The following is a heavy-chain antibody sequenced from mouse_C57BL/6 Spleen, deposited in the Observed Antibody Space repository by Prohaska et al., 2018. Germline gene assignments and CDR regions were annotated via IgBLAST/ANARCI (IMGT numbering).Heavy chain of an antibody. J-gene: IGHJ2*01. Sequence: QIQLVQSGPELKKPGETVKISCKASGYTFTTYGMSWVKQAPGKGLKWMGWINTYSGVPTYADDFKGRFAFSLETSASTAYLQINNLKNEDTATYFCARGGNLFDYWGQGTTLTVSS. V-gene: IGHV9-3*01. CDR2: INTYSGVP. D-gene: IGHD6-1*01. CDR1: GYTFTTYG. CDR3: ARGGNLFDY.